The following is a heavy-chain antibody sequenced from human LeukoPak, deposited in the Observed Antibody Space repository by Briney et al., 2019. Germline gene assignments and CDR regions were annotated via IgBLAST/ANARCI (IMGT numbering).Heavy chain of an antibody. CDR2: IIPIFGTA. D-gene: IGHD3-22*01. Sequence: SVKVSCKASGGTSSSYAVSWVRQAPGQGLEWMGGIIPIFGTANYAQKFQGRVTITADESTSTAYMELSSLRSEDTAVYYCARDDSSANARLSLWGQGTLVTVSS. CDR3: ARDDSSANARLSL. J-gene: IGHJ4*02. CDR1: GGTSSSYA. V-gene: IGHV1-69*13.